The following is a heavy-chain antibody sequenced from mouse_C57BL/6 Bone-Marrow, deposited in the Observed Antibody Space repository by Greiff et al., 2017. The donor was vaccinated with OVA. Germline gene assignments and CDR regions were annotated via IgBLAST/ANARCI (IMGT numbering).Heavy chain of an antibody. CDR3: ARSPLDYYGRSYEFAY. J-gene: IGHJ3*01. V-gene: IGHV7-3*01. D-gene: IGHD1-1*01. CDR1: GFTFTDYY. CDR2: IRNKANGYTT. Sequence: EVQLVESGGGLVQPGGSLSLSCAASGFTFTDYYMSWVRQPPGKALKWFGFIRNKANGYTTEYSASVKGRFTISRDNSQSILYLQMDALRAEDSATYYCARSPLDYYGRSYEFAYWGQETLVTVSA.